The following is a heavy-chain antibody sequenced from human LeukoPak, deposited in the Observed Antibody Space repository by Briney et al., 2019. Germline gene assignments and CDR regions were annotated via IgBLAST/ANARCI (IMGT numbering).Heavy chain of an antibody. CDR1: GYTFTDYN. CDR3: ARASTVAGNHRPFDY. CDR2: INPKSGGT. D-gene: IGHD6-19*01. V-gene: IGHV1-2*02. J-gene: IGHJ4*02. Sequence: ASVKVSCKASGYTFTDYNIHWVRQAPGQDFEWMGWINPKSGGTEYAQKSQGRVTMTRDPSLSTAYMELSRLRSDDTAVFYCARASTVAGNHRPFDYWGQGTLVTVSS.